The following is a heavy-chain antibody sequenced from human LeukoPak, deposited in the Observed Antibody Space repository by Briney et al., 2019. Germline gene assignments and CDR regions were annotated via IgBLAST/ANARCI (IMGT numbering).Heavy chain of an antibody. Sequence: GGSLRLSCSASGFTLSGYAMHWVRQAPGEGLEYVSGISNNGGSTYYADSVKGRFTISRDNSKNTLFLQMSSLRPEDTAVYYCVRDDSGSSFDYWGQGTLVTVSS. CDR1: GFTLSGYA. CDR3: VRDDSGSSFDY. D-gene: IGHD3-10*01. J-gene: IGHJ4*02. V-gene: IGHV3-64D*09. CDR2: ISNNGGST.